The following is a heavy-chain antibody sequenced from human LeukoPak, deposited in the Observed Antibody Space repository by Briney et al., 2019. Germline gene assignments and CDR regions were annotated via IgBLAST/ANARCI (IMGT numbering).Heavy chain of an antibody. V-gene: IGHV1-46*01. J-gene: IGHJ4*02. CDR1: GYTFTSYY. D-gene: IGHD1-26*01. Sequence: ASVKVSCKASGYTFTSYYMHWIRQAPGQGFEWLGITNPSGGSTTYAQKFQGRVTMTRDTSTSTVYMELSSLRFEDTAVYYCTRDLGGSYQDYWGQGTLVTASS. CDR2: TNPSGGST. CDR3: TRDLGGSYQDY.